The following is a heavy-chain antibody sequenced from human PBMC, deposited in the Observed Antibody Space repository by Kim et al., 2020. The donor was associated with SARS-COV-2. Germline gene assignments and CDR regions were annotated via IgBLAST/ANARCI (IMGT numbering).Heavy chain of an antibody. CDR2: ISSNGGST. D-gene: IGHD3-10*01. J-gene: IGHJ4*02. V-gene: IGHV3-64D*06. CDR1: GFTFSSYA. CDR3: VKDLVGSGPSDDY. Sequence: GGSLRLSCSASGFTFSSYAMHWVRQAPGKGLEYVSAISSNGGSTYYADSVKGRFTISRDNSKNTLYLQMSSLRAEDTAVYYCVKDLVGSGPSDDYWGQGTLVTVSS.